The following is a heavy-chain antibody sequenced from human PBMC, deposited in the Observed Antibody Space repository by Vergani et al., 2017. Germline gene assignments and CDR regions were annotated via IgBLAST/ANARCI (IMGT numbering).Heavy chain of an antibody. D-gene: IGHD3-22*01. CDR3: ARHYYDSSGYYYDQGWFDP. Sequence: QVQLQESGPGLVKPSETLSLTCTVSGGSISSYYWSWIRQPPGKGLGWIGYIYTSGSTNYNPSLKSRVTISVDTSKNQFSLKLSSVTAADTAVYYCARHYYDSSGYYYDQGWFDPWGQGTLVTVSS. CDR1: GGSISSYY. V-gene: IGHV4-4*09. J-gene: IGHJ5*02. CDR2: IYTSGST.